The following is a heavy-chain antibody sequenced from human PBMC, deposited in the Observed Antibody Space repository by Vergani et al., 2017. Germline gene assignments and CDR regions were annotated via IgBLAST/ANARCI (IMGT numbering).Heavy chain of an antibody. J-gene: IGHJ3*02. V-gene: IGHV4-59*01. CDR1: GGSISSYY. CDR3: ARSPATYYDYVWGSYAGAFDI. Sequence: QVQLQESGPGLVKPSETLSLTCTVSGGSISSYYWSWIRQPPGKGLEWIGYIYYSGSTNYNPSLKSRVTISVDTSKNQFSLKLSSVTAADTAVYYCARSPATYYDYVWGSYAGAFDIWGQGTMVTVSS. CDR2: IYYSGST. D-gene: IGHD3-16*01.